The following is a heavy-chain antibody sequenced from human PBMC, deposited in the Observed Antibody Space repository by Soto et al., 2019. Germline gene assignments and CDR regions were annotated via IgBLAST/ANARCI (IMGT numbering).Heavy chain of an antibody. CDR3: ARYYYDSSADYTYFFDF. Sequence: SQTLSLTCAISGDSVSTNTATWNWIRQSPSRGLEWLGRTYYRSKWYTHYAESVKSRITINPDTAKNQFSLQLSSVTPEDTAVYYCARYYYDSSADYTYFFDFWGQGTPVTVSS. CDR2: TYYRSKWYT. V-gene: IGHV6-1*01. CDR1: GDSVSTNTAT. J-gene: IGHJ4*02. D-gene: IGHD3-22*01.